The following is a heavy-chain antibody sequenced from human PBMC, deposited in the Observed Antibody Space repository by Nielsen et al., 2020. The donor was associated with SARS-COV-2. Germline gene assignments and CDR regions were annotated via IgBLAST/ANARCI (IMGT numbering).Heavy chain of an antibody. J-gene: IGHJ6*02. Sequence: GESLKISCAASGFTFSSYAMHWVRQAPGKGLEWVAVISYDGSNKYYADSVKGRFTISRDNSKNTLYLQMNSLRAEDTAVYYCARVYDSSGYSRPYYYYGMDVWGQGTTVTVSS. CDR1: GFTFSSYA. D-gene: IGHD3-22*01. CDR3: ARVYDSSGYSRPYYYYGMDV. V-gene: IGHV3-30*04. CDR2: ISYDGSNK.